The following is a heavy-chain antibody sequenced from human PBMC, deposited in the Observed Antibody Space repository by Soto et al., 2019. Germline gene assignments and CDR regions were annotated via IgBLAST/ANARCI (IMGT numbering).Heavy chain of an antibody. D-gene: IGHD3-3*01. Sequence: SGPTLVNPTQTLTLTCTFSGSSLRTSGMCVSWIRQPPGKALEWLALIDWDDDKYYSTSLKTRLTISKDTSKNQVVLTMTNMDPVDTATYNCARIPPRYYDFWGGYSDYYYCMDVWGQGTTVTVSS. CDR2: IDWDDDK. J-gene: IGHJ6*02. V-gene: IGHV2-70*01. CDR3: ARIPPRYYDFWGGYSDYYYCMDV. CDR1: GSSLRTSGMC.